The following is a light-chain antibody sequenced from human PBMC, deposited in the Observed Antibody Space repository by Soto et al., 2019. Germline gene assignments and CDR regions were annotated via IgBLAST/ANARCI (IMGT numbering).Light chain of an antibody. J-gene: IGKJ4*01. Sequence: ELVMTQSPATLSVSPWEIATLSCRASQSFSSNVAWYQQKPGQAPRLLIYGTSTRVTGIPARFSGSGSGTEFTPTISSLQSEDFAVYYCQQYYNWPLTFGGGTKVDIK. CDR2: GTS. CDR1: QSFSSN. CDR3: QQYYNWPLT. V-gene: IGKV3-15*01.